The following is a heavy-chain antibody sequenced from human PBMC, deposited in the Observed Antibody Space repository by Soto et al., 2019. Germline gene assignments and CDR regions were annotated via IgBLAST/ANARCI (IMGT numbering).Heavy chain of an antibody. CDR3: ARVPFKYCSSTSCPGGY. V-gene: IGHV1-3*01. CDR2: INAGNGNT. CDR1: GYTFTSYA. D-gene: IGHD2-2*01. Sequence: ASVKVSCKASGYTFTSYAMHWVRQAPGQRLEWMGWINAGNGNTKYSQKFQGRVTITRDTSASTAYMELSSLRSEDTAVYYCARVPFKYCSSTSCPGGYWGQGTLVTVSS. J-gene: IGHJ4*02.